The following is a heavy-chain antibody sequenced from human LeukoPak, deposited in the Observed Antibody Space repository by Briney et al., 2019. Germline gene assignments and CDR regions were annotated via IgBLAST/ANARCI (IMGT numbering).Heavy chain of an antibody. D-gene: IGHD4-17*01. J-gene: IGHJ6*03. V-gene: IGHV4-61*02. CDR1: GGSISSGSYY. CDR3: ARDHPGERNYYYYYMDV. Sequence: SQTLSLTCTVSGGSISSGSYYWSWSRHPAGKGLEWIGCIYTSGSTNYNPSLKSRVTISVDTSKNQFSLKLSSVTAADTAVYYCARDHPGERNYYYYYMDVWGKGTTVTVSS. CDR2: IYTSGST.